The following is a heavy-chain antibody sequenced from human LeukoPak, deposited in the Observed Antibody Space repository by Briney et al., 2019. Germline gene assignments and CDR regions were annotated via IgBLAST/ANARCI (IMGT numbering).Heavy chain of an antibody. D-gene: IGHD3-9*01. J-gene: IGHJ5*02. CDR3: AKDKEEAGDILTGYRTNWFDP. V-gene: IGHV3-23*01. CDR1: GFTFSSYS. Sequence: QSGGSLRLSCAASGFTFSSYSMNWVRQAPGKGLEWVSAISGSGGSTYYADSVKGRFTISRDNSKNTLYLQMNSLRAEDTAVYYCAKDKEEAGDILTGYRTNWFDPWGQGTLVTVSS. CDR2: ISGSGGST.